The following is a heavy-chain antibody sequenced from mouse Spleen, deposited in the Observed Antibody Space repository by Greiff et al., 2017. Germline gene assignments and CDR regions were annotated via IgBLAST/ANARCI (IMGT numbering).Heavy chain of an antibody. D-gene: IGHD1-1*01. J-gene: IGHJ2*01. CDR3: ARPYYYGSSLHFDY. V-gene: IGHV1-50*01. CDR1: GYTFTSYW. CDR2: IDPSDSYT. Sequence: VQLQQPGAELVKPGASVKLSCKASGYTFTSYWMQWVKQRPGQGLEWIGEIDPSDSYTNYNQKFKGKATLTVDTSSSTAYMQLSSLTSEDSAVYYCARPYYYGSSLHFDYWGQGTTLTVSS.